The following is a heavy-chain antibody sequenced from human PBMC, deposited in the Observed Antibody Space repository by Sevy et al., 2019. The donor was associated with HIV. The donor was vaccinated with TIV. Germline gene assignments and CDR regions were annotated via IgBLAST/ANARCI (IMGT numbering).Heavy chain of an antibody. CDR1: GFTFSSYW. CDR3: ARDCSSASCLWGMDV. J-gene: IGHJ6*02. D-gene: IGHD2-2*01. CDR2: IKRDGSEK. Sequence: GGSLRLSCAASGFTFSSYWMSWVRQAPGKGLEWVANIKRDGSEKYYVDSVKGRFTISRDNAKNSLYLQMNSLIAEDTAVYYCARDCSSASCLWGMDVWGQWPTVTVSS. V-gene: IGHV3-7*03.